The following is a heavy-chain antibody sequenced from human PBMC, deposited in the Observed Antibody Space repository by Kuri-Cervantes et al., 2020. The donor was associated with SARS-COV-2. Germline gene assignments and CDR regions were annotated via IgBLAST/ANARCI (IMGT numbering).Heavy chain of an antibody. Sequence: SETLSLTCTVSGGSISSGSYYWSWIRQPAGKGLEWIGSIYHSGSTYYNPSLKSRVTISVDTSKNQFPLKLSSVTAADTAVYYCARHYYGSGSYYAVPVLWSHWGQGTLVTVSS. D-gene: IGHD3-10*01. J-gene: IGHJ4*02. CDR1: GGSISSGSYY. CDR3: ARHYYGSGSYYAVPVLWSH. CDR2: IYHSGST. V-gene: IGHV4-39*06.